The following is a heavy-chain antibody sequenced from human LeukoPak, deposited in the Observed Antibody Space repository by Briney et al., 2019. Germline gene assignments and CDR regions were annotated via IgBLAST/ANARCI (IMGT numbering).Heavy chain of an antibody. V-gene: IGHV4-30-4*01. Sequence: SETLSLTCTVSGGSISSCDYYWSWIRQPPGKGLEWIGYIYYIGSTYYNPSLKSRVTISVDTSKNQFSLKLSSVTAADTAVYYCARAVVVTANYYFDYWGQGTLVTVSS. J-gene: IGHJ4*02. CDR2: IYYIGST. CDR3: ARAVVVTANYYFDY. D-gene: IGHD2-21*02. CDR1: GGSISSCDYY.